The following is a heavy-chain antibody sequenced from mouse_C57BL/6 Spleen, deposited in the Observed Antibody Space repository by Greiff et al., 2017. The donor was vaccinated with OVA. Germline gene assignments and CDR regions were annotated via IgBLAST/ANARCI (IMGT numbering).Heavy chain of an antibody. J-gene: IGHJ3*01. CDR3: ASYYGYDKGFAY. D-gene: IGHD2-9*01. CDR1: GYTFTDYN. CDR2: INPNNGGT. Sequence: EVQLQQSGPELVKPGASVKIPCKASGYTFTDYNMDWVKQSHGKSLEWIGDINPNNGGTIYNQKFKGKATLTVDKSSSTAYMELRSLTSEDTAVYYCASYYGYDKGFAYWGQGTLVTVSA. V-gene: IGHV1-18*01.